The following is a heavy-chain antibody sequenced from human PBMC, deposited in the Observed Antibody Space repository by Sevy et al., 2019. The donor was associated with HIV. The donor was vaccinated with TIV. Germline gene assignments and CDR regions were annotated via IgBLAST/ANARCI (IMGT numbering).Heavy chain of an antibody. CDR2: ISGSGGTI. D-gene: IGHD5-18*01. V-gene: IGHV3-11*01. Sequence: GGSLRLSCAASGFSFSDYYMSWVRQAPGKGLEWLAYISGSGGTIYYADSVKGRFTISRDNAKNSLYLQMNSLRAEDTAVYYCARVRSGSTYGRDSDYWGQGTLVTVSS. CDR1: GFSFSDYY. CDR3: ARVRSGSTYGRDSDY. J-gene: IGHJ4*02.